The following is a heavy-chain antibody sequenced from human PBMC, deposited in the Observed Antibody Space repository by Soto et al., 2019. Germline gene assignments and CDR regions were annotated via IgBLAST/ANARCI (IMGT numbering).Heavy chain of an antibody. Sequence: VAEDTIGSNSGCWIRKKKPPGKGLEWIGSMYHSGNTYHNPSLKSRVTISVDTSKNQLSLNLRSVTAEDTAVYYCAKDRPVNWNAQSPGDNWFDSWGQGTLVTVSS. D-gene: IGHD1-1*01. CDR2: MYHSGNT. CDR3: AKDRPVNWNAQSPGDNWFDS. CDR1: EDTIGSNSGC. V-gene: IGHV4-39*07. J-gene: IGHJ5*01.